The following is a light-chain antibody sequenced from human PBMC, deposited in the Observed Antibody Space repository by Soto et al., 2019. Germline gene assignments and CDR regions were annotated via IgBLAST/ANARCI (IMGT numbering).Light chain of an antibody. V-gene: IGKV3-11*01. CDR3: QQRHTWPPA. CDR2: GAS. Sequence: EIVLTQSPATLSVSPGERATLSCRASQSVSSNLAWYQQKPGQAPRLLIYGASTRATGIPARFSGSGSGTEFTLTISSLDPEDFALYYCQQRHTWPPAFGQGTRLEIK. J-gene: IGKJ5*01. CDR1: QSVSSN.